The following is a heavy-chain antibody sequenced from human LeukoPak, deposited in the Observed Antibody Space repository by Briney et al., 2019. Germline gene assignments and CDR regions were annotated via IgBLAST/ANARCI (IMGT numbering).Heavy chain of an antibody. CDR3: ARGRSITIFGDYFDY. CDR2: IYTSGST. CDR1: GGSISSGSYD. Sequence: SETLSLTCTVSGGSISSGSYDSRWIRQPAGKGLEWIVRIYTSGSTNYNPSLKSRVTISVDTSKNQFSLKLSSVTAADTAVYYCARGRSITIFGDYFDYWGQGTLVTVSS. D-gene: IGHD3-3*01. J-gene: IGHJ4*02. V-gene: IGHV4-61*02.